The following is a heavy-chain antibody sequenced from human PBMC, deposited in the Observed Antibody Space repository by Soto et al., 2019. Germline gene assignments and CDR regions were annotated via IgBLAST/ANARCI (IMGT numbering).Heavy chain of an antibody. Sequence: PGESLKISCAASGFTFSSYAMSWVRQAPGKGLEWVSAISGSGGSTYYADSVKGRFTISRDNSKNTLYLQMNSLRAEDTAVYYCAKDRLDDYSKSPLFDYWGQGTLVTVSS. D-gene: IGHD4-4*01. V-gene: IGHV3-23*01. CDR1: GFTFSSYA. CDR3: AKDRLDDYSKSPLFDY. J-gene: IGHJ4*02. CDR2: ISGSGGST.